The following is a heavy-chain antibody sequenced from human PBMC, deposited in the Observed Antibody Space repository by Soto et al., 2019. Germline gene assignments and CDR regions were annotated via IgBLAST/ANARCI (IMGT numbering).Heavy chain of an antibody. Sequence: ASVKVSCKASGHTFTSYGISWVRQAPGQGLEWMGWISAYNGNTNYAQKLQGRVTMTTDTSTSTAYMELRSLRSDDTAVYYCARDHCSSTSCYTAVDYWGQGTLVTVSS. CDR1: GHTFTSYG. D-gene: IGHD2-2*02. J-gene: IGHJ4*02. V-gene: IGHV1-18*04. CDR2: ISAYNGNT. CDR3: ARDHCSSTSCYTAVDY.